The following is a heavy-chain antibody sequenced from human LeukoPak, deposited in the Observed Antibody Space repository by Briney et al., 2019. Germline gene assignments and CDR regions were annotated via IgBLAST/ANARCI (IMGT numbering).Heavy chain of an antibody. J-gene: IGHJ4*02. Sequence: SETLSLTCTVSGGSINSSSYYWGWIRHRPGKGLEWIGSIYYSGSTYYNPSLKSRVTISVDTSKNQFSLKLSSVTAADTAVYYCARPGMMDIDMGNSHYWGQGALVTVSS. CDR2: IYYSGST. CDR3: ARPGMMDIDMGNSHY. V-gene: IGHV4-39*01. D-gene: IGHD5-18*01. CDR1: GGSINSSSYY.